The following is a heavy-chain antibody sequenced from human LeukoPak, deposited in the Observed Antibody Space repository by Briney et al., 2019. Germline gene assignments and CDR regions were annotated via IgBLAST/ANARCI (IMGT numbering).Heavy chain of an antibody. J-gene: IGHJ4*02. D-gene: IGHD6-13*01. CDR3: ARINRQQLVLFY. CDR2: IYHSGST. V-gene: IGHV4-38-2*01. Sequence: PSETLSLTCAVSGYSISSGYYWGWIRQPPGKGLEWVGSIYHSGSTHYNPSLKSRVTISVHTSKHQVSLKLSCVTAADTAVYYCARINRQQLVLFYWGQGTLVTVSS. CDR1: GYSISSGYY.